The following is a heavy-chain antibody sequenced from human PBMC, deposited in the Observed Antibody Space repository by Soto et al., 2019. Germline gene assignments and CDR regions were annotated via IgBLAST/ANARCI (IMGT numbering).Heavy chain of an antibody. J-gene: IGHJ5*01. D-gene: IGHD2-2*01. V-gene: IGHV3-23*01. Sequence: EVQLLESGGNLVQPGGSLRLSCAASGFTFSNYGMNWVRQAPGKGLEWVSAISGGGTSPHYADSGKGRFTISRDNSKNTLYLQMNSLRADDTALYYCAKSGIVATMRTFSWFDSWGQGTLVTVSS. CDR1: GFTFSNYG. CDR2: ISGGGTSP. CDR3: AKSGIVATMRTFSWFDS.